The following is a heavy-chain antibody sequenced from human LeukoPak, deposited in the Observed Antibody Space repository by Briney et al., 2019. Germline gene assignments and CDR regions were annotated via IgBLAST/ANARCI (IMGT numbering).Heavy chain of an antibody. CDR1: GGSFSGYY. V-gene: IGHV4-34*01. CDR2: INHSGST. D-gene: IGHD2-8*01. Sequence: PSETLSLTCAVYGGSFSGYYWSWIRQPPGRGLEWIGEINHSGSTNYNPSLKSRVTISVDTSKNQFSLKLTSVTPADTAMYYCTRLVNGRPLDLSGQGVLVTVSS. CDR3: TRLVNGRPLDL. J-gene: IGHJ4*02.